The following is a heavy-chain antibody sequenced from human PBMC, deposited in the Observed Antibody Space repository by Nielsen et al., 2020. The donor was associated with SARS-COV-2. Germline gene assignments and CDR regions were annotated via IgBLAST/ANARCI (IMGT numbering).Heavy chain of an antibody. CDR2: IKEDGSEK. Sequence: GESLKISCAASGFTFSSYWMTWVRQAPGKGLEWVANIKEDGSEKYYVDSVKGRFTISRDNAKNSLYLQMNSLRAEDTALYYCARGWGQADDYWGQGTLVTVSS. D-gene: IGHD3-16*01. CDR1: GFTFSSYW. CDR3: ARGWGQADDY. J-gene: IGHJ4*02. V-gene: IGHV3-7*03.